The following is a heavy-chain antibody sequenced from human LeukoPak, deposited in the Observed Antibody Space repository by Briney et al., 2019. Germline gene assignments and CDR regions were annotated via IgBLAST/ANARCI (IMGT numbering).Heavy chain of an antibody. CDR3: AKDLYYYDSSGYYGANWFDP. D-gene: IGHD3-22*01. J-gene: IGHJ5*02. Sequence: GGSLRLAFAASGFTFSSYAMSWVRQAPGKGLEWVSAISGSGGSTSYAASVKCRFTISRDNSKNALYLQMNSLRAEDTAVYYCAKDLYYYDSSGYYGANWFDPWGQGTLVTVSS. CDR1: GFTFSSYA. CDR2: ISGSGGST. V-gene: IGHV3-23*01.